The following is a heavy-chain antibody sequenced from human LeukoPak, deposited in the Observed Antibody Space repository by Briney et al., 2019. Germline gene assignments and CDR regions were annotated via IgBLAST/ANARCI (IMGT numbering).Heavy chain of an antibody. CDR1: GYTFTSYD. CDR2: MNPNSGNT. Sequence: ASVKVSCKASGYTFTSYDINWVRQATGQGLEWMGWMNPNSGNTGYAQKFQGRVTMTRNTSMSTAYMELSSLRSEDMAVYYCASALSSGWLGVGWFDPWGQGTLVTVSS. V-gene: IGHV1-8*01. CDR3: ASALSSGWLGVGWFDP. D-gene: IGHD6-19*01. J-gene: IGHJ5*02.